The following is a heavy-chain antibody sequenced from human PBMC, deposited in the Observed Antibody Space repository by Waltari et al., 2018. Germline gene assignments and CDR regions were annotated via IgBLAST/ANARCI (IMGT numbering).Heavy chain of an antibody. CDR2: IYYSGST. J-gene: IGHJ6*02. V-gene: IGHV4-59*01. D-gene: IGHD3-3*01. CDR3: ARLPTIFGVAHYYYYGMDV. CDR1: GGSISSYY. Sequence: QVQLQESGPGLVKPSETLSLTCTVSGGSISSYYWSWIRPPPGKGLEWIGYIYYSGSTNYNPSLKSRVTISVDTSKNQFSLKLSSVTAADTAVYYCARLPTIFGVAHYYYYGMDVWGQGTTVTVSS.